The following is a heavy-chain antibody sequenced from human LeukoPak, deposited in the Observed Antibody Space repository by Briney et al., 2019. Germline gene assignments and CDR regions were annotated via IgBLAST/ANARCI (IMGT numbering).Heavy chain of an antibody. V-gene: IGHV3-48*01. J-gene: IGHJ3*02. CDR1: GITFSSHS. CDR2: ISSSSSTI. CDR3: ARGGSGDDAFDI. D-gene: IGHD5-12*01. Sequence: GGSLRLSCAASGITFSSHSMNWVRQAPGKGLEWVSYISSSSSTIYYADSVKGRFTISRDNAKNTLYLQMNSLRAEDTAVYYCARGGSGDDAFDIWGQGTMVTVSS.